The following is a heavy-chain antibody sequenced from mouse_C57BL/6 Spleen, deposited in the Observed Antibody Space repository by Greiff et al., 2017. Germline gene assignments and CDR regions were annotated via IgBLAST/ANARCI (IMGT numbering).Heavy chain of an antibody. J-gene: IGHJ2*01. Sequence: VQLQQPGAELVRPGSSVKLSCKASGYTFTSYWMDWVKQRPGQGLEWIGNIYPSDSETHYNQKFKDKATLTVDKSSSTAYMQLSSLTSEDSAVYYSAREWDSNPFDYWGQGTTLTVSS. CDR1: GYTFTSYW. D-gene: IGHD2-5*01. CDR2: IYPSDSET. CDR3: AREWDSNPFDY. V-gene: IGHV1-61*01.